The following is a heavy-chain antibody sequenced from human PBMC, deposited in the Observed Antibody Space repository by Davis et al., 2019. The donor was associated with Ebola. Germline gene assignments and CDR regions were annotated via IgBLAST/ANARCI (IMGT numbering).Heavy chain of an antibody. CDR1: GFTFSSYG. CDR3: ARASYDIAVAGAFGMDV. J-gene: IGHJ6*02. Sequence: LSLTCAASGFTFSSYGMHWVRQAPGKGLEWVAVIWYDGSNKYYADSVKGRFTISRDNSKNTLYLQMNSLRAEDTAVYYCARASYDIAVAGAFGMDVWGQGTTVTVSS. D-gene: IGHD6-19*01. V-gene: IGHV3-33*01. CDR2: IWYDGSNK.